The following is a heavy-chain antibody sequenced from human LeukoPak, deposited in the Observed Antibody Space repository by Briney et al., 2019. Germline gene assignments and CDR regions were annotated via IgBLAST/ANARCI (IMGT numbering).Heavy chain of an antibody. CDR3: AKGRGYSGYDPVY. V-gene: IGHV3-30*18. D-gene: IGHD5-12*01. CDR2: ISYDGSNK. CDR1: GFTFSSYG. J-gene: IGHJ4*02. Sequence: PGRSPRLSCAASGFTFSSYGMHWVRQAPGKGLEWVAVISYDGSNKYYADSVKGRFTISRDNSKNTLYLQMNSLRAEDTAVYYCAKGRGYSGYDPVYWGQGTLVTVSS.